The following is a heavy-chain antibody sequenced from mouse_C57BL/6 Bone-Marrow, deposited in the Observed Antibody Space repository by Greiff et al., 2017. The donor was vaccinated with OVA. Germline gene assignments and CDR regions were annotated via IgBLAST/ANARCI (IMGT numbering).Heavy chain of an antibody. Sequence: QVQLQQPGAELVRPGSSVKLSCKASGYTFTSYWMHWVKQRPIQGLEWIGNIDPSDSETHYNQKFKDKATLTVDKSSSTAYMQLSSLTSEDSAIYYCARKKEIYNTYFDYWGQGTTLTVSS. D-gene: IGHD2-1*01. CDR2: IDPSDSET. J-gene: IGHJ2*01. CDR3: ARKKEIYNTYFDY. V-gene: IGHV1-52*01. CDR1: GYTFTSYW.